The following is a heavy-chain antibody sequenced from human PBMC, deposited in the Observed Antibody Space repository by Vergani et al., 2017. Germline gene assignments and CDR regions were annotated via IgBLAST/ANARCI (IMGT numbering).Heavy chain of an antibody. V-gene: IGHV1-18*01. J-gene: IGHJ6*02. D-gene: IGHD3-16*01. CDR1: GYTFTSYG. CDR2: ISAYNGNT. CDR3: AGEKKGGDEGYYYYYYGMDV. Sequence: QVQLVQSGAEVKKPGASVKVSCKASGYTFTSYGISWVRQAPGQGLEWMGWISAYNGNTNYAQKLQGRVTMTTDTSTNTAYMELRSLRSDDTAVYYCAGEKKGGDEGYYYYYYGMDVWGQGTTVTVSS.